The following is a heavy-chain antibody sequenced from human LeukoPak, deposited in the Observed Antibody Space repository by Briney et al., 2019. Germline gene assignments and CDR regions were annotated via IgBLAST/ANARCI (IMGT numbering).Heavy chain of an antibody. CDR2: ISRSSSAI. V-gene: IGHV3-48*02. D-gene: IGHD3-10*01. CDR1: GFTFSSYT. J-gene: IGHJ4*02. Sequence: PGGSLRLSCAASGFTFSSYTMNWVRQAPGKGLEWVSYISRSSSAIYYTDSAKGRFTISRDNAKNSLYLQMNSLRDEDTAVYYCARDQWYGFDYWGQGTLVTVSS. CDR3: ARDQWYGFDY.